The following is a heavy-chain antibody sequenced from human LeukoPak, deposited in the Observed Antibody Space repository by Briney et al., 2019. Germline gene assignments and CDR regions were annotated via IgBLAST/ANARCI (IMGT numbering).Heavy chain of an antibody. J-gene: IGHJ4*02. CDR2: IYYSGTA. V-gene: IGHV4-59*01. CDR3: ARASGPRMVYAYYDY. Sequence: SETLSLTCTVSGGSIRSYYWSWIRQSPGKGLEWIGLIYYSGTANYNPSLKSRVTISVDTSKNQFSLKLSSMTAADTAVYYCARASGPRMVYAYYDYWGQGTLVTVSS. CDR1: GGSIRSYY. D-gene: IGHD2-8*01.